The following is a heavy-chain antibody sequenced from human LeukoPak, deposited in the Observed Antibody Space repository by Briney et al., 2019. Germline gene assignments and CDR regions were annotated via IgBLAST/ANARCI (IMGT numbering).Heavy chain of an antibody. CDR3: VHDIPGGEGFQH. D-gene: IGHD3-16*01. J-gene: IGHJ1*01. V-gene: IGHV2-5*01. Sequence: SGPTLVKPTQTLTLTCTFSGFSLSTSGVGVGWNRQPPGKALEWLALIYGNDDKRYSASLKSRLTITKDTSKNQVVLTMTNMDPVDTATYYCVHDIPGGEGFQHWGQGTLVTVSS. CDR1: GFSLSTSGVG. CDR2: IYGNDDK.